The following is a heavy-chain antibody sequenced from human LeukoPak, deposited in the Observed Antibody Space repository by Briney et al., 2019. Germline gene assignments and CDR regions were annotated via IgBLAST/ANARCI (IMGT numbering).Heavy chain of an antibody. CDR3: ARMTSGAFDM. J-gene: IGHJ3*02. CDR2: INHSGST. V-gene: IGHV4-34*01. CDR1: SGSFNGYY. Sequence: SETLSLTCAVYSGSFNGYYWSWIRQPPGKGLEWIGEINHSGSTNYNPSLKSRVTMSVDTSKNQFSLRLSSVTAADPAVYYCARMTSGAFDMWGQGTMVTVSS.